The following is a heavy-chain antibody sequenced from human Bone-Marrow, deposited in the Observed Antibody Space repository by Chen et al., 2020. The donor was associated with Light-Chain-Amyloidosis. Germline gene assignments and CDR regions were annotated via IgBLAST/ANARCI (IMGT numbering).Heavy chain of an antibody. CDR3: ARGNWNDLAFDV. CDR2: VYQSGST. V-gene: IGHV4-30-2*01. J-gene: IGHJ3*01. CDR1: GGSITSGSFS. D-gene: IGHD1-1*01. Sequence: QLQLQESGSGLVTSSHTLSLTCAVSGGSITSGSFSWNWIRQPLGKGLEWIGYVYQSGSTYYNPSLNSRVTISVDLSENHFSLTLRSLTAADSAVYYCARGNWNDLAFDVWGQGTLVTVSS.